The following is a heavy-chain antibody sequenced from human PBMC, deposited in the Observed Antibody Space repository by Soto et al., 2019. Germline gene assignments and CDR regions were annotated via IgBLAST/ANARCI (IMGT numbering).Heavy chain of an antibody. CDR2: INPSGGST. Sequence: ASVKVSCKASGYTFTSYYMHWVRQAPGQGLEWMGKINPSGGSTSYAQKFQGRVTMTRDTSTSTVYMELSSLRSEDTAVYYCARGGQVSSWYRESPVSGYWGQGTLVTVSS. D-gene: IGHD6-13*01. V-gene: IGHV1-46*01. CDR1: GYTFTSYY. CDR3: ARGGQVSSWYRESPVSGY. J-gene: IGHJ4*02.